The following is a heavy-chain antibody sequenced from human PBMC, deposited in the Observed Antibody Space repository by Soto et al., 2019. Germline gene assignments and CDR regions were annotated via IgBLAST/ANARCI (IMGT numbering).Heavy chain of an antibody. V-gene: IGHV1-46*01. D-gene: IGHD6-13*01. Sequence: GASVKVSCKASGYTFTSYYMHWVRQAPGQGLEWMGIINPSGGSTSYAQKFQGRVTMTRDTSTSTVYKELSSLRSEDTAVYYCARDQAEVIAAAGSTLYYYGMDVWGQGTTVTVSS. J-gene: IGHJ6*02. CDR2: INPSGGST. CDR3: ARDQAEVIAAAGSTLYYYGMDV. CDR1: GYTFTSYY.